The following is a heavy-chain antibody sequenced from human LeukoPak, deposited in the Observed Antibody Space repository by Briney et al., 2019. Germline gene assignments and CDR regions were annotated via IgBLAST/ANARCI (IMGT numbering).Heavy chain of an antibody. D-gene: IGHD1-20*01. CDR2: ISAYNGNT. J-gene: IGHJ6*03. Sequence: ASVKVSCKASGYTFTSYGISWVRQAPGQGLEWMGWISAYNGNTNYAQKLQGRVTMTTDTSTSTAYMELRSLRSDDTAVYYCARSKTTSIYNCNDVRHYYYYYMDVWGKGTTVTVSS. V-gene: IGHV1-18*01. CDR3: ARSKTTSIYNCNDVRHYYYYYMDV. CDR1: GYTFTSYG.